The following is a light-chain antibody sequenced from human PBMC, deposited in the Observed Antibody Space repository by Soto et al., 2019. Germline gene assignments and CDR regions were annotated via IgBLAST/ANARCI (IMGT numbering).Light chain of an antibody. CDR1: SSDVGGYNY. CDR2: EVS. J-gene: IGLJ1*01. CDR3: SSYSGTNYHYV. V-gene: IGLV2-8*01. Sequence: QSVLTQPPSASGSFGQCVTISCTGTSSDVGGYNYVSWYQQHPGKAPKLMIYEVSERPSGVPDRFSGSKSGNTASLTGSGLQADDEADYYCSSYSGTNYHYVFGTGTKLTVL.